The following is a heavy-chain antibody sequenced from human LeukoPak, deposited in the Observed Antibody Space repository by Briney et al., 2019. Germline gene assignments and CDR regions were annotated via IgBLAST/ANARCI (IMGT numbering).Heavy chain of an antibody. CDR1: GYTFTGDY. J-gene: IGHJ5*02. CDR3: ARNGQLGYCSGCSCYSGGPGHWFDP. V-gene: IGHV1-2*02. CDR2: INPNSGGT. Sequence: ASVKVSCKASGYTFTGDYMHWVRQAPGQGLEWMGWINPNSGGTNYAQKFQGRVTMTRDTSISTAYMELSRLRSDDTAVYYCARNGQLGYCSGCSCYSGGPGHWFDPWGQGTLVTVSS. D-gene: IGHD2-15*01.